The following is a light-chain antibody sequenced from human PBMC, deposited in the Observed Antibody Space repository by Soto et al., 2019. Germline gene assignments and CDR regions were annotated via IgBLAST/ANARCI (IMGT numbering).Light chain of an antibody. CDR2: EVS. V-gene: IGLV2-14*01. J-gene: IGLJ1*01. Sequence: ALTQPASVSGSPGQSITISCTGTSSDIGSHNYVSWYQQHPGKAPKVMIYEVSNRPSGVSNRFSGSKSGNTASLTISGLQAEDEADYYCSSYTVTSVTLYVFGTGTKVTVL. CDR3: SSYTVTSVTLYV. CDR1: SSDIGSHNY.